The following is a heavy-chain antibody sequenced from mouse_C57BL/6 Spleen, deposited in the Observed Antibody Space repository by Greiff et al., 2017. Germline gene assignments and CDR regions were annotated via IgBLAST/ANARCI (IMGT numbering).Heavy chain of an antibody. J-gene: IGHJ2*01. V-gene: IGHV1-74*01. Sequence: QVQLKQPGAELVKPGASVKVSCKASGYTFTSYWMHWVKQRPGQGLEWIGRIHPSGSDTNYNQKFKGKATLTVDKSSSTAYMQLSSLKSEDSAVYYCAMIDDYDNLDYWGQGTTLTVSS. CDR2: IHPSGSDT. D-gene: IGHD2-4*01. CDR1: GYTFTSYW. CDR3: AMIDDYDNLDY.